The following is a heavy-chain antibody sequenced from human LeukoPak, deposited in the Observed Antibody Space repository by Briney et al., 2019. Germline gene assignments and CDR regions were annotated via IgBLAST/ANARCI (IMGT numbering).Heavy chain of an antibody. V-gene: IGHV4-30-4*01. CDR1: GGSISSGDYY. CDR3: ARDPLYGSGEDAFDI. CDR2: IYYSGST. J-gene: IGHJ3*02. D-gene: IGHD3-10*01. Sequence: SETLSLTCTVSGGSISSGDYYWSWIRQPPGKGLEWIGYIYYSGSTYYNPSLKSRVTISVDTSKNQFSLKLSSVTAADTAVYSCARDPLYGSGEDAFDIWGQGTMVTVSS.